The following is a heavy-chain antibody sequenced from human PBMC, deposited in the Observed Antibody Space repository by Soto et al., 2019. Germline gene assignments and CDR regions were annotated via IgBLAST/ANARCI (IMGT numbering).Heavy chain of an antibody. Sequence: QLQLQESGPGLVKPSETLSLTCTVSGGSISSSSYYWGWIRQPPGKGLEWIGSIYYSDSTSYNPSLKSRVTISVDTSKNQFSLKLSSVTAAVTAVYYCARHTPAISISDHWGQGTLVTFSS. D-gene: IGHD2-15*01. CDR3: ARHTPAISISDH. CDR2: IYYSDST. CDR1: GGSISSSSYY. J-gene: IGHJ4*02. V-gene: IGHV4-39*01.